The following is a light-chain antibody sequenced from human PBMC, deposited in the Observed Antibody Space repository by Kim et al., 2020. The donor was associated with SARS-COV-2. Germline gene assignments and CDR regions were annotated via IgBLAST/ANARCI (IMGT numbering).Light chain of an antibody. J-gene: IGLJ3*02. V-gene: IGLV4-69*01. Sequence: ASGNHTCNLGSGRSKYTDKWHRQQAETGPRFLMIVNSDGSYDRGNGLPVRCSGSATGAERYLTISSLQSEDESDYYWQAWGPGIRVFGGGTQLTVL. CDR3: QAWGPGIRV. CDR2: VNSDGSY. CDR1: SGRSKYT.